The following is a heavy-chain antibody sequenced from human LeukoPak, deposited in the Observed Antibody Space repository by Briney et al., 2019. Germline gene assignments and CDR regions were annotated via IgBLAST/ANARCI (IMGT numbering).Heavy chain of an antibody. V-gene: IGHV3-7*04. J-gene: IGHJ3*02. D-gene: IGHD3-10*01. CDR2: IKQDGSEK. CDR1: GFIFSSYW. Sequence: GGSLRLSCPASGFIFSSYWMSWVRQAPGKGLEWVANIKQDGSEKDYVDSVKGRFTISRDNAQSSLYLQMNRLRAEDTAVYYCARDNRDVTDAFDIWGQGTLVTVSS. CDR3: ARDNRDVTDAFDI.